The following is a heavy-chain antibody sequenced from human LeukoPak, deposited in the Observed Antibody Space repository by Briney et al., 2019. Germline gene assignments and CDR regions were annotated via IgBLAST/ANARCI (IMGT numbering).Heavy chain of an antibody. D-gene: IGHD3-10*01. J-gene: IGHJ4*02. V-gene: IGHV4-39*07. CDR3: AGGRWELLWFGGLSYFDY. CDR2: INHSGST. CDR1: GGSISSSSYY. Sequence: PSETLSLTCTVSGGSISSSSYYWGWIRQPPGKGLEWIGEINHSGSTNYNPSLKSRVTISVDTSKNQFSLKLSSVTAADTAVYYCAGGRWELLWFGGLSYFDYWGQGTLVTVSS.